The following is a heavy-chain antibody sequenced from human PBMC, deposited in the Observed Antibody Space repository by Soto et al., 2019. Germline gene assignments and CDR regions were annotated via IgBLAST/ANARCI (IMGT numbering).Heavy chain of an antibody. CDR3: AKGDILTLNDY. CDR1: GFTFSSYA. V-gene: IGHV3-23*01. Sequence: EVQLLESGGGLVQPGGSLRLSCAASGFTFSSYAMSWVRQAPGKGLEWVSDISGSGSSTYYADSVKGRFTISRDNSKNPLDLHMNSLRAEDTAVYYCAKGDILTLNDYWGQGTLVTVSS. CDR2: ISGSGSST. D-gene: IGHD3-9*01. J-gene: IGHJ4*02.